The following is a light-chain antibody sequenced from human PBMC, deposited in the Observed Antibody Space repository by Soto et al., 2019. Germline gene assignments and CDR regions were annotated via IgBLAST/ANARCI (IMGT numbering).Light chain of an antibody. Sequence: EIVMTQSPDTLSLSPGETATLSCRASQTIGRNYLAWYQQKPGQVPRLLIYGISTRATDIPARFSGSGSGTEVTLTISSLQSEDFAVYYCQQYTQWPITFGQGTRLEIK. CDR3: QQYTQWPIT. CDR2: GIS. V-gene: IGKV3-15*01. J-gene: IGKJ5*01. CDR1: QTIGRN.